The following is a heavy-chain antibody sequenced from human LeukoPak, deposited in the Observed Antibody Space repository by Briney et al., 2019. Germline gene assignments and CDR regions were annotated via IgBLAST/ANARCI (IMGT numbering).Heavy chain of an antibody. Sequence: GGSLRLSCAASGFTFSNYAMSWVRQAPGKGLEWVSAVSGSGSSTYYADSVKGRFTISRDNSKNTLYLQMNSLRAEDTAVYYCAKGLRAVDACNYYFDYWGQGTLVTVSS. CDR2: VSGSGSST. V-gene: IGHV3-23*01. J-gene: IGHJ4*02. CDR3: AKGLRAVDACNYYFDY. D-gene: IGHD5-24*01. CDR1: GFTFSNYA.